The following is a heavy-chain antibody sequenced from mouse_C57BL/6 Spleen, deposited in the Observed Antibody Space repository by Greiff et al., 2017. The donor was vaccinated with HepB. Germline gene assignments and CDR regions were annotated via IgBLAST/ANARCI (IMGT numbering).Heavy chain of an antibody. CDR2: INYDGSST. CDR3: ARDPYGSSYWYFDV. D-gene: IGHD1-1*01. J-gene: IGHJ1*03. Sequence: EVQLVESEGGLVQPGSSMKLSCTASGFTFSDYYMAWVRQVPEKGLEWVANINYDGSSTYYLDSLKSRFIISRDNAKNILYLQMSSLKSEDTATYYCARDPYGSSYWYFDVWGTGTTVTVSS. CDR1: GFTFSDYY. V-gene: IGHV5-16*01.